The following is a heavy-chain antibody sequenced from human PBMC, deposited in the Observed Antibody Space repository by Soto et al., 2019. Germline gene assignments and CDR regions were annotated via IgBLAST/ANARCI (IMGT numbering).Heavy chain of an antibody. V-gene: IGHV4-34*01. CDR2: INHSGST. CDR1: GGSFSSYS. Sequence: PSETLSLTCGVYGGSFSSYSWSWVRQPPRKGPEWIGEINHSGSTNYNPSLKSRVTISVDTSKNQFSLKLSSVTAADTAVYYCASGGVAAAGTGGYYYYGMDVWGQGTTVTVS. CDR3: ASGGVAAAGTGGYYYYGMDV. D-gene: IGHD6-13*01. J-gene: IGHJ6*02.